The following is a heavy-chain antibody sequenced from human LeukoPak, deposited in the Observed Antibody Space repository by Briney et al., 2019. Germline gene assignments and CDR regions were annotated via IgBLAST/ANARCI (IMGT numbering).Heavy chain of an antibody. J-gene: IGHJ4*02. CDR1: GGSFSGYY. Sequence: ASETLSLTCAVYGGSFSGYYWSWIRQPPGKGLEWIGEINHSGSTNYNPSLKSRVTISVDTSKNQSSLKLSSVTAADTAVYYCASGSAGFDYWGQGTLVTVSS. V-gene: IGHV4-34*01. CDR2: INHSGST. D-gene: IGHD3-10*01. CDR3: ASGSAGFDY.